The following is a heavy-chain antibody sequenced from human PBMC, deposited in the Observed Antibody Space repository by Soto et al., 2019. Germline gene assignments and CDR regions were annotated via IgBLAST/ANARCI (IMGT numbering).Heavy chain of an antibody. Sequence: QVQLVESGGGVVQPGRSLRLSCKASGFIFSNYGMHWVRQAPGKGPEWVAVLSSDGSEYYYGDSVKGRFTISRDNSKNTLFLQMNSLRAEDTAVYYCATPNYAESRGFLNDAFDVWGQGTMVAVSS. CDR3: ATPNYAESRGFLNDAFDV. CDR2: LSSDGSEY. D-gene: IGHD3-22*01. CDR1: GFIFSNYG. V-gene: IGHV3-30*03. J-gene: IGHJ3*01.